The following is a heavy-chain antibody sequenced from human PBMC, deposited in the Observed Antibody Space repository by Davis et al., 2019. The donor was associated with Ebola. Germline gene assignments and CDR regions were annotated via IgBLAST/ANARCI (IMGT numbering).Heavy chain of an antibody. V-gene: IGHV3-23*01. Sequence: GGSLRLSCAASGFIFRSYVMSWVRQAPGKGLEWVSTFGTSGDTYYADSVKGRFTISRDNSKNTLYLQMNGLRVDDTAIYYCAKDTSNIWFDIWGPGTMVTVSS. CDR2: FGTSGDT. J-gene: IGHJ3*02. D-gene: IGHD1-26*01. CDR1: GFIFRSYV. CDR3: AKDTSNIWFDI.